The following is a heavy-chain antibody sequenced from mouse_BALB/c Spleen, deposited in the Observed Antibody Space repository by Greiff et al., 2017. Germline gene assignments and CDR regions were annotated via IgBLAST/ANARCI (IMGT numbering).Heavy chain of an antibody. V-gene: IGHV5-9-4*01. D-gene: IGHD2-1*01. CDR2: ISSGGSYT. J-gene: IGHJ3*01. CDR3: AREDGKGFAY. CDR1: GFTFSSYA. Sequence: EVQGVESGGGLVKPGGSLKLSCAASGFTFSSYAMSWVRQSPEKRLEWVAEISSGGSYTYYPDTVTGRFTISRDNAKNTLYLEMSSLRSEDTAMYYCAREDGKGFAYWGQGTLVTVSA.